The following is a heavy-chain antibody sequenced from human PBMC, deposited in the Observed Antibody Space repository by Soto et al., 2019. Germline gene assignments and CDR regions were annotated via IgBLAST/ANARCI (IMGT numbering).Heavy chain of an antibody. CDR1: GYTFTSYD. Sequence: QVQLVQSGAEVKKPGASVKVSCKASGYTFTSYDINWVRQATGQGLEWMGWMNPNSGNTGYAQKFQGRVTMTRNTSISTADMELSSLRSEDTAVYYCARGVAYYYGSGSYSYYYYGRDVWGQGTTVTVSS. D-gene: IGHD3-10*01. V-gene: IGHV1-8*01. CDR3: ARGVAYYYGSGSYSYYYYGRDV. CDR2: MNPNSGNT. J-gene: IGHJ6*02.